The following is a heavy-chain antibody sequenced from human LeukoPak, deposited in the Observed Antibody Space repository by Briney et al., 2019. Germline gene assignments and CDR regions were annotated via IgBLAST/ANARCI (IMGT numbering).Heavy chain of an antibody. CDR1: GSTFSNYG. V-gene: IGHV1-18*01. Sequence: ASVKVSRKASGSTFSNYGISWVRQAPGQGLEWRGWISIYNGNTDYTQKHRGRGTMTTDTSTSTAYMELRSLRSDDTAVYYCAKITYDFWSGYYMPDDPWGQGTLVTVSS. J-gene: IGHJ5*02. D-gene: IGHD3-3*01. CDR2: ISIYNGNT. CDR3: AKITYDFWSGYYMPDDP.